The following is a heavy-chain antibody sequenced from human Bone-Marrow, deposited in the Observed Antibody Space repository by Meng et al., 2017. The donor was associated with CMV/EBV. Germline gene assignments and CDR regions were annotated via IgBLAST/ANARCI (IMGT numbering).Heavy chain of an antibody. D-gene: IGHD2-2*01. J-gene: IGHJ3*02. CDR2: IIPILGIA. CDR1: GGTFSSYA. CDR3: ASPEVVVPAAIPDAFEI. Sequence: SVKVSCKASGGTFSSYAISWVRQAPGQGLEWMGGIIPILGIANYAQKFQGRVTITADKSTSTAYMELSSLRSEDTAVYYCASPEVVVPAAIPDAFEIWGQGTMVTVSS. V-gene: IGHV1-69*10.